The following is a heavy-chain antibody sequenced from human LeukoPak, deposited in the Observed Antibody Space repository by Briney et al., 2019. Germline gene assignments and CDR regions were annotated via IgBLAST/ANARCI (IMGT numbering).Heavy chain of an antibody. Sequence: PGGSLRLSCAASGFTFSSYEMNWVRQAPGKGLEWVSYISSSGSIIYYADFVKGRFTISRDNAKNSLYLQMNSLRAEDTAVYYCARGVSGSYGKFDYWGQGTLVTVSS. J-gene: IGHJ4*02. CDR3: ARGVSGSYGKFDY. D-gene: IGHD1-26*01. CDR2: ISSSGSII. V-gene: IGHV3-48*03. CDR1: GFTFSSYE.